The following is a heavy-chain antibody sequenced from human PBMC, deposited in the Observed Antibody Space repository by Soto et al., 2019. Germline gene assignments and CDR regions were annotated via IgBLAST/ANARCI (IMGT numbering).Heavy chain of an antibody. CDR2: INTDGSST. J-gene: IGHJ3*01. CDR3: ARDLPGG. CDR1: RFTLSSNW. Sequence: PGGSLRLSCAASRFTLSSNWMHWVRQAPGKGLLWVSRINTDGSSTSYADSVKGRFTISRDNTKNTLYLQMNSLRAEDTAVYYCARDLPGGWGQGTMVTVSS. V-gene: IGHV3-74*01.